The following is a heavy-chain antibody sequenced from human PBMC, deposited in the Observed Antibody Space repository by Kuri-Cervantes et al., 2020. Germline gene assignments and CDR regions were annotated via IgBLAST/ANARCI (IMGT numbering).Heavy chain of an antibody. CDR2: ICYSGST. Sequence: GSLRLSCTVSGYSITSGFLWGWIRQPPGKGLEWIGYICYSGSTNYNPSLKSRVTISVDTSKNQFSLKLSSVTAADTAVYYCARDVRFLGSHNWFDPWGQGTLVTVSS. CDR3: ARDVRFLGSHNWFDP. D-gene: IGHD3-3*01. V-gene: IGHV4-59*13. CDR1: GYSITSGFL. J-gene: IGHJ5*02.